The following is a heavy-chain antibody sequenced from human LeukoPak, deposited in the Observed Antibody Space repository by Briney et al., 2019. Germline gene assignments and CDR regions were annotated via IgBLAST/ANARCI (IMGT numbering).Heavy chain of an antibody. CDR1: GGSISSSSYY. CDR2: IYYSGST. V-gene: IGHV4-39*01. CDR3: ARFGERIIAFDI. D-gene: IGHD3-16*02. Sequence: PETLSLTCTVSGGSISSSSYYWGWIRQPPGKGLEWIGSIYYSGSTYYNPSLKSRVTISVDTSKNQFSLKLSSVTAADTAVYYCARFGERIIAFDIWGQGTMVTVSS. J-gene: IGHJ3*02.